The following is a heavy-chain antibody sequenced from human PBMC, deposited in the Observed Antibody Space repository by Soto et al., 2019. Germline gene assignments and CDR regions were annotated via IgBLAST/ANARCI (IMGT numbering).Heavy chain of an antibody. Sequence: PSQTLSLPCAISGDSVSSNTASWNWIRQSPSRGLEWLGRTYFRSKWSNDYAVSVKSRIIIKPDTSNNQFSLQLNSVTPEDTAVYFCAKGDNLGPKTGYAFDPWGQGIMVTVSS. J-gene: IGHJ5*02. CDR3: AKGDNLGPKTGYAFDP. CDR1: GDSVSSNTAS. V-gene: IGHV6-1*01. D-gene: IGHD5-12*01. CDR2: TYFRSKWSN.